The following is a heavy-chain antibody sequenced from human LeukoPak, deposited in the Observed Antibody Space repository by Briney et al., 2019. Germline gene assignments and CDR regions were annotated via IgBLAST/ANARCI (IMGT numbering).Heavy chain of an antibody. J-gene: IGHJ4*02. CDR2: IIPIFGTA. D-gene: IGHD3-10*01. Sequence: ASVKVSCKASGGTFSSYAISWVRQAPGQGLEWMGRIIPIFGTANYAQKFQGRVTITTDESTSTAYMELSSLRSEDAAVYYCAKDGDEGCADYWGQGTLVTVSS. V-gene: IGHV1-69*05. CDR3: AKDGDEGCADY. CDR1: GGTFSSYA.